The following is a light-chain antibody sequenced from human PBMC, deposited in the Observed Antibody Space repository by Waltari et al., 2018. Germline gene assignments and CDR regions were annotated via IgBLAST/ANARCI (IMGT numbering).Light chain of an antibody. CDR2: EVN. J-gene: IGLJ1*01. Sequence: QSALTQPPSASGSPGQSVPLSSTGTSSAVGGYDYVPWYQQHPGKAPKLIIYEVNKRPSGVPDRFSGSKSGNTASLTVSGLQAEDEADYYCSSYTSSNNCVFGTGTKVTVL. CDR1: SSAVGGYDY. CDR3: SSYTSSNNCV. V-gene: IGLV2-8*01.